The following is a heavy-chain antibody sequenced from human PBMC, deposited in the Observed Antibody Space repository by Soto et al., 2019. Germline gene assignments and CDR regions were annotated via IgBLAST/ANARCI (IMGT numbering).Heavy chain of an antibody. CDR3: ARGELEPYGYGMDV. D-gene: IGHD1-1*01. CDR1: GGSISSYY. V-gene: IGHV4-59*01. CDR2: IYYSGST. J-gene: IGHJ6*02. Sequence: PSETLSLTCTVSGGSISSYYWSRIRQPPGKGLEWIGYIYYSGSTNYNPSLKSRVTISVDTSKNQFSLKLSSVTAADTAVYYCARGELEPYGYGMDVWGQGTTVTVSS.